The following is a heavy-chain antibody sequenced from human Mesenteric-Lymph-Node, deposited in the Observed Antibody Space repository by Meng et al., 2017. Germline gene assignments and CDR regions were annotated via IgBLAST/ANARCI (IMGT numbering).Heavy chain of an antibody. CDR2: INSDGVHT. Sequence: GGSLRLSCAASGFTFSAYTMHWVRQAPGKGLEYVAAINSDGVHTFYTNYLKGRFTISRDDSKNTLYLQMGSLRADDTAVYYCARDFDLVRAVGLVGSWGQGTLVTVSS. V-gene: IGHV3-64*01. J-gene: IGHJ4*02. CDR3: ARDFDLVRAVGLVGS. D-gene: IGHD3-10*01. CDR1: GFTFSAYT.